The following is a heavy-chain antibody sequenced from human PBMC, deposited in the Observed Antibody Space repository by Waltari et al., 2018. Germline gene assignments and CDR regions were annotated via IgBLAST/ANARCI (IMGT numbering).Heavy chain of an antibody. CDR1: GASVTSANW. V-gene: IGHV4-4*02. D-gene: IGHD2-15*01. CDR3: ARDRGRGLYLDV. Sequence: QLQASGPGLVKPSGTLSLSCAVSGASVTSANWWSWVRQSPQRGLEWRGQVLSTGKTNYSPSFASRVTMSLDASNNQFSLKVTSATAADTAVYYCARDRGRGLYLDVWGPGTLVTVSP. J-gene: IGHJ4*02. CDR2: VLSTGKT.